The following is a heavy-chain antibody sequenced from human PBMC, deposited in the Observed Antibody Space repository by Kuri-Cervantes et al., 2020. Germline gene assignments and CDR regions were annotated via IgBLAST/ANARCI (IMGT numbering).Heavy chain of an antibody. J-gene: IGHJ4*02. V-gene: IGHV3-7*01. CDR1: GFTFSSYS. CDR3: ARDHAWPFYDY. CDR2: IKQDGSEK. Sequence: GESLKISCAASGFTFSSYSMNWVRQAPGKGLEWVANIKQDGSEKYYADSVKGRFTISRDNAKNSLYLQMNSLRAEDTAVYYCARDHAWPFYDYWGQGTLVTVSS. D-gene: IGHD3-16*01.